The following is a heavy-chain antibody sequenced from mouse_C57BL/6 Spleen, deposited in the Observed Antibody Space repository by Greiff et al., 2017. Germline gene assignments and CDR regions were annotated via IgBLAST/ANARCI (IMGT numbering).Heavy chain of an antibody. Sequence: VQLQQPGAELVMPGASVKLSCKASGYPFTSYWMHWVKQRPGQGLEWIGEIDPSDSYTNYNQKFKGKSTLTVDKSSSTAYMQLSSLTSEDSAVYYCARYGYDRYYYAMDYWGQGTSVTVSS. CDR2: IDPSDSYT. J-gene: IGHJ4*01. CDR1: GYPFTSYW. CDR3: ARYGYDRYYYAMDY. D-gene: IGHD2-2*01. V-gene: IGHV1-69*01.